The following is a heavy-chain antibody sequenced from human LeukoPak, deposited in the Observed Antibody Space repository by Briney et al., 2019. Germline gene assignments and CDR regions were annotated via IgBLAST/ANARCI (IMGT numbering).Heavy chain of an antibody. Sequence: GASVKVSCTASGYTFTSYAMNWVRQAPGQGLEWMGWITTNTVNPTYAQGFTGRFVFSLDTSVSTAYLQISSLKAEDTAVYYCARRDLTMIVVVIRRRTAPFDYWGQGTLVTVSS. V-gene: IGHV7-4-1*02. CDR1: GYTFTSYA. CDR3: ARRDLTMIVVVIRRRTAPFDY. D-gene: IGHD3-22*01. J-gene: IGHJ4*02. CDR2: ITTNTVNP.